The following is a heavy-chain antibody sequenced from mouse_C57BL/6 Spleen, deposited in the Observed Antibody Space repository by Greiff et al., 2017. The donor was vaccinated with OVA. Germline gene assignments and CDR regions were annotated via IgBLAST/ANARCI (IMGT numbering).Heavy chain of an antibody. CDR1: GYTFTSYG. V-gene: IGHV1-81*01. D-gene: IGHD2-10*02. Sequence: QVQLQQSGAELARPGASVKLSCKASGYTFTSYGISWVKQSTGQGLEWIGEIYPRSGNTYYNEKFKGKATLTADKSSSTAYMERRSLTSEDAAVCVWAHEGYGNAMDYWGQGTSVTVSS. CDR2: IYPRSGNT. CDR3: AHEGYGNAMDY. J-gene: IGHJ4*01.